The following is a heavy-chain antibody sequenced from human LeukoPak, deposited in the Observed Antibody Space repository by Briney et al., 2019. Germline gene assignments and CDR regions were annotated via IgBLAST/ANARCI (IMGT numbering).Heavy chain of an antibody. CDR1: GGSFSGYY. CDR2: INHSGST. V-gene: IGHV4-34*01. CDR3: ASLYYYGSGKEYNWFDP. J-gene: IGHJ5*02. Sequence: KPSETLSLTCAVYGGSFSGYYWSWLRQPPGKGLEWLGEINHSGSTNYNPSLKSRVTISVDTSKNQFSLKLSSVTAADTAVYYCASLYYYGSGKEYNWFDPWGQGTLVTVSS. D-gene: IGHD3-10*01.